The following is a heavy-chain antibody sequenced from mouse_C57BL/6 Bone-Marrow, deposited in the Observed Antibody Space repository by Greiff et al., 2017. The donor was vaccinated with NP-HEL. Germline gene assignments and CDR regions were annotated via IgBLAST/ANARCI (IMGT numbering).Heavy chain of an antibody. D-gene: IGHD1-1*01. CDR1: GFNIKDDY. J-gene: IGHJ3*01. V-gene: IGHV14-4*01. CDR3: TTYYYGSSWDAY. Sequence: DVQLVESGAELVRPGASVKLSCTASGFNIKDDYMHWVKQRTEQGLEWIGWIDPENGDTEYASKFQGKATITADTSSNTAYLQLSSLTSEDTAVYYCTTYYYGSSWDAYWGQGTLVTVSA. CDR2: IDPENGDT.